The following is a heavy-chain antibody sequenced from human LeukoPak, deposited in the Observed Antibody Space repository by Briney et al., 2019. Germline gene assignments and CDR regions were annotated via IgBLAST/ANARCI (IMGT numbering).Heavy chain of an antibody. V-gene: IGHV4-39*01. CDR1: GGSISSSSYY. Sequence: SEILSLTCTVSGGSISSSSYYWDWIRQPPGKGLEWIGAIYYSGNTNYNPSLKSRVTISVDTSKNQFSLKLSSVTAADTAVYYCARHRIPAALASAFDYWGQGTLVTVSS. J-gene: IGHJ4*02. D-gene: IGHD2-2*01. CDR2: IYYSGNT. CDR3: ARHRIPAALASAFDY.